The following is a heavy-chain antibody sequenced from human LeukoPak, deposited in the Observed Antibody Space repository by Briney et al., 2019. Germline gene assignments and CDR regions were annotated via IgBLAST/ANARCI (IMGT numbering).Heavy chain of an antibody. CDR3: ARDYWGRYQPNYFDS. D-gene: IGHD2-2*01. CDR1: GFTFSSYG. CDR2: ISYDGSNK. V-gene: IGHV3-30*03. Sequence: PGGSLRLSCAASGFTFSSYGKHWVRQAPGKGLEWVAVISYDGSNKYYADSVKGRFTISRDNSKNTLYLQMNSLRAEDTAVYYCARDYWGRYQPNYFDSWGQGVLVTVSS. J-gene: IGHJ4*02.